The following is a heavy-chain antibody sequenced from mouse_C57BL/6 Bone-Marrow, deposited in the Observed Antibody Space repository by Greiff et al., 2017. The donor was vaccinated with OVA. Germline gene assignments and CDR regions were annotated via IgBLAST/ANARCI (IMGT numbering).Heavy chain of an antibody. CDR2: ISGGGGNT. V-gene: IGHV5-9*01. CDR3: ARGYYYGSSRFAY. J-gene: IGHJ3*01. D-gene: IGHD1-1*01. Sequence: EVKLVESGGGLVKPGGSLKLSCAASGFTFSSYTMSWVRQTPEKRLEWVATISGGGGNTYYPDSVKGRFTISRDNAKNTLYLQMSSLRSEDTALYYCARGYYYGSSRFAYWGQGTLVTVSA. CDR1: GFTFSSYT.